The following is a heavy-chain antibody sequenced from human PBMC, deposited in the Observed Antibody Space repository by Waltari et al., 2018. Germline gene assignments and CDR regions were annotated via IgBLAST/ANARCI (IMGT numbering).Heavy chain of an antibody. CDR1: GNTFTHFG. CDR3: AAVDIVSTTLDY. J-gene: IGHJ4*02. D-gene: IGHD5-12*01. Sequence: QIQLVQSGAEVKKPGASVKVSCKASGNTFTHFGINWVRQAPGQGLEWMGWVTVNTGNTNYAQKFRGSVSLTTDTSTNAAYMELRNLRSDDSAVFFCAAVDIVSTTLDYWGQGSLVTVSS. CDR2: VTVNTGNT. V-gene: IGHV1-18*01.